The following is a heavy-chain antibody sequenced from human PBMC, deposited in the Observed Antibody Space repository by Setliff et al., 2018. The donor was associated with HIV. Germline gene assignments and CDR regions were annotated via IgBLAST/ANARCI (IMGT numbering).Heavy chain of an antibody. V-gene: IGHV1-46*01. J-gene: IGHJ4*02. Sequence: GASVKVSCKTSGYAFTSYHIHWVRQAPGQGLEWMGKIFVGDSTTHYAQKFQGRVTVTSDTSTNTVYMELSSLRSEDTAVYYCAREGPKTYYFDYWGQGTQVTVSS. CDR1: GYAFTSYH. CDR3: AREGPKTYYFDY. CDR2: IFVGDSTT.